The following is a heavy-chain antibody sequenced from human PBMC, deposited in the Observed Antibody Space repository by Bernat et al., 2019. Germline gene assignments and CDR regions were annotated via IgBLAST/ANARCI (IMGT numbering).Heavy chain of an antibody. CDR3: ARDVCDYGDYQPFY. CDR2: IGSRSNTI. Sequence: EVQLVESGGGLVQPGGSLRLSCAASGFTFSSCGMNWVRQAPGKGLEWVSTIGSRSNTIYYADSVKGRFTISRDNAKNSLYLQMNSLRAEDTAVYYCARDVCDYGDYQPFYWGQGTLVTVSS. V-gene: IGHV3-48*01. CDR1: GFTFSSCG. D-gene: IGHD4-17*01. J-gene: IGHJ4*02.